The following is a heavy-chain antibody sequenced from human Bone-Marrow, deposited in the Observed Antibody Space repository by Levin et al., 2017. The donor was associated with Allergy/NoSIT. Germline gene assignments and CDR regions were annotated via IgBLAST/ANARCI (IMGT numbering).Heavy chain of an antibody. CDR3: ARGSGYVWGRTHWYFDL. J-gene: IGHJ2*01. Sequence: LSLTCAASGFPFSSYDMHWVRQATGKGLEWVSAIGTAGDTYYPGSVKGRFTISRENAKNSLYLQMNSLRAGDTAVYYCARGSGYVWGRTHWYFDLWGRGTLVTVSS. CDR2: IGTAGDT. CDR1: GFPFSSYD. V-gene: IGHV3-13*01. D-gene: IGHD3-16*01.